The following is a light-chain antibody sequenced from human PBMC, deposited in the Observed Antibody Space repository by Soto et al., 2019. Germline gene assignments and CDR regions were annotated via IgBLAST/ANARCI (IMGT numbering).Light chain of an antibody. J-gene: IGLJ1*01. Sequence: LTQPASVSGSPGQSITISCTGTSSDVGGYNYVSWYQHHPGKAPKLLIYDVNSRPSGVSDRFSGSKSGNTASLTISGLQAEDEADYYCSSYTSSSTEVFGTGTKVTVL. CDR1: SSDVGGYNY. CDR3: SSYTSSSTEV. V-gene: IGLV2-14*03. CDR2: DVN.